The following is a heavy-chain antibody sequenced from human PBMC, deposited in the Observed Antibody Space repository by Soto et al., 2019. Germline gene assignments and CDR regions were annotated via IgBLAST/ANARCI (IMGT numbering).Heavy chain of an antibody. V-gene: IGHV5-51*01. CDR2: IYPGDSDT. CDR1: GYSFTSYW. CDR3: ARLSLGFGRDNWFGP. D-gene: IGHD3-10*01. J-gene: IGHJ5*02. Sequence: GESLKISCNGSGYSFTSYWICWVRQMPWKGLEWMGIIYPGDSDTRYSPSFQGQVTISADKSISTAYLQWSSLKASDTAMYYCARLSLGFGRDNWFGPWGQGTLVTLSS.